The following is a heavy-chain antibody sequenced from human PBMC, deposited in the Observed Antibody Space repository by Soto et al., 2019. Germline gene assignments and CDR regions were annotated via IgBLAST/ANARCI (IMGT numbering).Heavy chain of an antibody. Sequence: HPVGSLRLSCAASGFTLSDYDMNWVRQVRGKGLQWVSSVSTSGEAYYLASVKGRFIISRDNAYNSLNLQLNSLTADDTAVYYCAKGSPQIGGLDVWGQGTTVTVSS. V-gene: IGHV3-13*01. CDR1: GFTLSDYD. D-gene: IGHD3-10*01. J-gene: IGHJ6*01. CDR2: VSTSGEA. CDR3: AKGSPQIGGLDV.